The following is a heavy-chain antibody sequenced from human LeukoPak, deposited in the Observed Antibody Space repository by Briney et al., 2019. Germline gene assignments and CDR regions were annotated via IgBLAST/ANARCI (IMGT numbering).Heavy chain of an antibody. CDR1: GFTFSSYS. V-gene: IGHV3-21*01. CDR3: ARGTQDDYVWGSYRHSWFDP. CDR2: ISSSSTYI. D-gene: IGHD3-16*02. J-gene: IGHJ5*02. Sequence: SGGSLRLSCAASGFTFSSYSMNWVRQAPGKGLEWVSSISSSSTYIYYADSVRGRFTISRDNAKNLIFLQMNSLRVEDTALYYCARGTQDDYVWGSYRHSWFDPWGQGILVTVSS.